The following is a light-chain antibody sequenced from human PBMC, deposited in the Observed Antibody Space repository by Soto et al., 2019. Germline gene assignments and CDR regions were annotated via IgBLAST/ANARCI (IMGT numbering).Light chain of an antibody. CDR2: KVT. CDR1: SSDVGGNKY. V-gene: IGLV2-14*01. Sequence: QSVLTQPASVSGSPGQSITISCTGTSSDVGGNKYVSWYQQYPGKVPKLLINKVTHRPSGVSYRFSGSKSGNTASLTISALLAEDEADYFCASSTSDSLYVFGTGTKVTVL. CDR3: ASSTSDSLYV. J-gene: IGLJ1*01.